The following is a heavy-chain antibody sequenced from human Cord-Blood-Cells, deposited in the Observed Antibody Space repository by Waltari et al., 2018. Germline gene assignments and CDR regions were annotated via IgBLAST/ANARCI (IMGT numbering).Heavy chain of an antibody. V-gene: IGHV4-34*01. CDR2: INHSGST. CDR1: GGSFSVYY. J-gene: IGHJ4*02. CDR3: ARARSGSYYNY. D-gene: IGHD3-10*01. Sequence: QVQLQQWGAGLLKPSETLSLTCAVYGGSFSVYYWSWIRQPPGKGLEWIGEINHSGSTNYNPSLKSRVTISVDTSKNQFSLKLSSVTAADTAVYYCARARSGSYYNYWGQGTLVTVSS.